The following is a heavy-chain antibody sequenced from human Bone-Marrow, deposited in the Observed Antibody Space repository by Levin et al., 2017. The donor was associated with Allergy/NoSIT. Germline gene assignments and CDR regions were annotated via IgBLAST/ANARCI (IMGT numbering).Heavy chain of an antibody. CDR3: AKTKSPVASRAMDV. CDR2: ITGTGGST. J-gene: IGHJ6*03. Sequence: GGSLRLSCAGSGFTFRLYGMSWVRQAPGKGLEWVSAITGTGGSTYYADSVKGRFTISRDNSKNTVDLHMSGLRVDDPAVYYCAKTKSPVASRAMDVWGKGTTVTVSS. D-gene: IGHD6-19*01. V-gene: IGHV3-23*01. CDR1: GFTFRLYG.